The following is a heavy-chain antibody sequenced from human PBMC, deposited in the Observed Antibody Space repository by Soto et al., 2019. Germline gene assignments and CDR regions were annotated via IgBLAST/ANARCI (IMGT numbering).Heavy chain of an antibody. CDR1: GFTFTRYS. J-gene: IGHJ4*02. CDR2: ISSTTNYI. Sequence: GGSLRLSCAASGFTFTRYSMNWVRQAPGKGLEWVSSISSTTNYIYYGDSMKGRFTISRDNAKNSLYLEMNSLRAEDTAVYYCARESEDPTSNFDYWGQGTLVTVSS. V-gene: IGHV3-21*06. CDR3: ARESEDPTSNFDY.